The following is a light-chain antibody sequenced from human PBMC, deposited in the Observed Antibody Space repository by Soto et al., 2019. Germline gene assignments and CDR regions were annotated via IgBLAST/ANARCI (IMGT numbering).Light chain of an antibody. CDR3: QTWGTGPWV. Sequence: QLVLTQSPSASASLGASVKLTCTLSSGHSNYAIAWHQQQPEKGPRYLMKVNSDGSHNKGDGIPDRFSGSSSGAERYLTISSVQSEDEADYYCQTWGTGPWVFGGGTKLTVL. CDR2: VNSDGSH. V-gene: IGLV4-69*01. CDR1: SGHSNYA. J-gene: IGLJ3*02.